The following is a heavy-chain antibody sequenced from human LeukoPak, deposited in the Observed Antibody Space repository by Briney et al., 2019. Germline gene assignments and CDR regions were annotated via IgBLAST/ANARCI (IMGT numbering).Heavy chain of an antibody. Sequence: GGSLRLSCAASGFTVSSNYMSWVRQAPGKGMEWVSVIYSGGSTYYADSVKGRFTISRHNSKNTLYLQMNSLRAEDTAVYYCASSSGWYGDAFDIWGQGTMVTVSS. J-gene: IGHJ3*02. D-gene: IGHD6-19*01. CDR2: IYSGGST. CDR3: ASSSGWYGDAFDI. V-gene: IGHV3-53*04. CDR1: GFTVSSNY.